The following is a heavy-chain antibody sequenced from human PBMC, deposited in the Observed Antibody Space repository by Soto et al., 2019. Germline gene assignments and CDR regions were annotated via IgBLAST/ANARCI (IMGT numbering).Heavy chain of an antibody. V-gene: IGHV4-31*03. D-gene: IGHD3-16*01. J-gene: IGHJ6*03. CDR1: GGSISSGGYY. Sequence: QVQLQESGPGLVKPSQTLSLTCTVSGGSISSGGYYWSWIRQHPGKGLEWIGYIYYSGSTYYNPSRNSRVTITAVASNNQFSPKLSSVAAADTAVEYCAGGTTGGRDYYYYYMDVWGKGTTVTVSS. CDR3: AGGTTGGRDYYYYYMDV. CDR2: IYYSGST.